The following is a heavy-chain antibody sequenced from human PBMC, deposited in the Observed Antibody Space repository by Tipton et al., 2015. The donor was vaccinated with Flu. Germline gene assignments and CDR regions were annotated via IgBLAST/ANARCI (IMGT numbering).Heavy chain of an antibody. V-gene: IGHV4-59*01. J-gene: IGHJ4*02. D-gene: IGHD5-18*01. CDR3: ARELGTAIFAY. CDR2: IYYSGST. CDR1: GGSISSYY. Sequence: TLSLTCTVSGGSISSYYWSWIRQPPGKGLEWIGYIYYSGSTNYNPSLKSRVTISVDTSKNQFSLKLSSVTAADTAVYYCARELGTAIFAYWGQGTLVPVSS.